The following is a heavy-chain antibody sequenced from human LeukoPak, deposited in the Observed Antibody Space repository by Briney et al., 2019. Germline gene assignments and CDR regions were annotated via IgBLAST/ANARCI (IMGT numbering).Heavy chain of an antibody. CDR2: INPSGGSA. Sequence: ASVKVSCKASGYTFTSYYMHWVRQAPGQGLEWMGLINPSGGSASYAQKFQGRVTMTRNTSISTAYMELSSLRSEDTAVYYCARSGGYGSRPQDYYGMDVWGQGTTVTVSS. CDR3: ARSGGYGSRPQDYYGMDV. J-gene: IGHJ6*02. D-gene: IGHD3-10*01. CDR1: GYTFTSYY. V-gene: IGHV1-46*01.